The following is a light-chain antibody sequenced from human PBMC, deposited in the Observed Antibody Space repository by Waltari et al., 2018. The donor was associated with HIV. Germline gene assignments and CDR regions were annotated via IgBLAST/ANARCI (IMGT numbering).Light chain of an antibody. CDR2: GNS. V-gene: IGLV1-40*01. J-gene: IGLJ3*02. Sequence: QSVLTQPPSVSGAPGKRVTISCTGSSSNIGAGYDAPWYQQIPGTAPKLLIYGNSHRPSGVPDRFSGSKSGTSASLAITGLQAEDEADYYCQSYDSSLSVWVFGGETKLTVL. CDR1: SSNIGAGYD. CDR3: QSYDSSLSVWV.